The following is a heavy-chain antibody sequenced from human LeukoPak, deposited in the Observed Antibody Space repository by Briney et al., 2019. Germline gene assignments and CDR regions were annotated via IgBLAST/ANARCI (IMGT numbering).Heavy chain of an antibody. CDR3: ARHGXPLXYXXTXFDY. CDR2: IYYSGST. Sequence: PSETLSLTCTVSGGSISSYYWSWIRQPPGKGLEWIGYIYYSGSTNYNPSLKSRVTISVDTSKNQFSLKLSSVTAADTAVYYCARHGXPLXYXXTXFDYWGQGTLVTVS. D-gene: IGHD1-26*01. CDR1: GGSISSYY. V-gene: IGHV4-59*08. J-gene: IGHJ4*02.